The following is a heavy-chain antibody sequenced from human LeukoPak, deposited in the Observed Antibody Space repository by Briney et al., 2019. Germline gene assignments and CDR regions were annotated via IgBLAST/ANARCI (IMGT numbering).Heavy chain of an antibody. CDR3: ARRYSGSDFYCDY. J-gene: IGHJ4*02. D-gene: IGHD5-12*01. CDR1: GNSFTNYW. CDR2: LYPGDSDA. V-gene: IGHV5-51*01. Sequence: GESLKISCKGSGNSFTNYWIGWVRQMPGKGLEWMGILYPGDSDARYRPSFPGQGTMSVDKSISSAYLQWSILNASDTAMYYCARRYSGSDFYCDYWGQGTLVTVSS.